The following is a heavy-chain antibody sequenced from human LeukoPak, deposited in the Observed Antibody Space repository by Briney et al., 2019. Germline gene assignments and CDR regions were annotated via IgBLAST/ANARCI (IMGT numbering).Heavy chain of an antibody. CDR3: ARDLTSYYDFWSGYSGFDY. CDR2: INAGNGNI. CDR1: GGTFTSYA. J-gene: IGHJ4*02. V-gene: IGHV1-3*01. Sequence: ASVKVSCKASGGTFTSYAMHWVRQAPGQRLEWMGWINAGNGNIKYSQKFQGRVTITRDTSASTAYMELSSLRSEDTAVYYCARDLTSYYDFWSGYSGFDYWGQGTLVTVSS. D-gene: IGHD3-3*01.